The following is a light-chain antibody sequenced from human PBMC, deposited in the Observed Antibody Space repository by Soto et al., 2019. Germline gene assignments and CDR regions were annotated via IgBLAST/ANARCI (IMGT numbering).Light chain of an antibody. CDR3: QHYGTSPGT. J-gene: IGKJ5*01. Sequence: DIQMTQSPSSLSASVGDRVTITCRASQSISSYLNWYQQKPGKAPKLLIYAASSLQSGVPSRFSGSGSGTDFTLTISRLEPEDFAVYYCQHYGTSPGTFGQGTRLEIK. V-gene: IGKV1-39*01. CDR2: AAS. CDR1: QSISSY.